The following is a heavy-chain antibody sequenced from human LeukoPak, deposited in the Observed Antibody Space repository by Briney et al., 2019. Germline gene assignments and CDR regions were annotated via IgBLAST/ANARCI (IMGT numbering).Heavy chain of an antibody. CDR2: ISGSGGST. Sequence: GGSLRLSCAASGFTFSSYAMSWVRQAPGKGLEWVSAISGSGGSTYYADSVKGRFTISRDNSKNTLYLQMNSLGAEDTAVYYCARDRWDSYYFDYWGQGTLVTVSS. D-gene: IGHD1-26*01. CDR1: GFTFSSYA. V-gene: IGHV3-23*01. J-gene: IGHJ4*02. CDR3: ARDRWDSYYFDY.